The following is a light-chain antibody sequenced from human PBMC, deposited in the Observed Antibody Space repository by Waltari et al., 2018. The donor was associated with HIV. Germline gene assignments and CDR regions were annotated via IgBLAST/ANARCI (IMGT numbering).Light chain of an antibody. CDR2: GTS. V-gene: IGKV3-20*01. Sequence: IVLTQSRSTLSLCLGERGNVSCRASQSVSSTYLAWYQQKPGQAPRLLIFGTSSRATAIPDRFSGSGSGTDFSLTISRLEPEDFAVYYCQQYGGSTLTFGGGTKVEVK. CDR3: QQYGGSTLT. J-gene: IGKJ4*01. CDR1: QSVSSTY.